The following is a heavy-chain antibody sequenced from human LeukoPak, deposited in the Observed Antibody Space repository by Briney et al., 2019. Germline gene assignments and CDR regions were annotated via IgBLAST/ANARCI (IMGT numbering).Heavy chain of an antibody. CDR2: IYYSGST. CDR1: GGSISSYY. Sequence: SETLSLTCTVSGGSISSYYWSWIRQPPGKGLEWIGYIYYSGSTNYNPSLKSRVTISVDTSKNQFSLKLSSVTAADTAVYYCARGGSVLRYFDWLLYFDYWGQGTLVTVSS. V-gene: IGHV4-59*01. J-gene: IGHJ4*02. D-gene: IGHD3-9*01. CDR3: ARGGSVLRYFDWLLYFDY.